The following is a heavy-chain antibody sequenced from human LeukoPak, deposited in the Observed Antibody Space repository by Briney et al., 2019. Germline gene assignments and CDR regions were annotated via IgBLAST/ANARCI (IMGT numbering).Heavy chain of an antibody. CDR2: IIPILGIA. Sequence: SVKVSCKASGGTFSSYAISWVRQAPGQGLEWMGRIIPILGIANYAQKFQGRVTITADKSTSTAYMELSSLRAEDTAVYYCARDGGPTGTTPHFDYWGQGTLVTVSS. D-gene: IGHD1-7*01. CDR1: GGTFSSYA. V-gene: IGHV1-69*04. J-gene: IGHJ4*02. CDR3: ARDGGPTGTTPHFDY.